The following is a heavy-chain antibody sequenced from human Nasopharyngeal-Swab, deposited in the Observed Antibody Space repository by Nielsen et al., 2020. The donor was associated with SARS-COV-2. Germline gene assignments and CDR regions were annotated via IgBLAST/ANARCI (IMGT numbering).Heavy chain of an antibody. CDR1: GYTFTSYA. D-gene: IGHD3-22*01. V-gene: IGHV1-3*01. Sequence: ASVKVSCKASGYTFTSYAMHWVRQAPGQRLEWMGWINAGNGNTKYSQKFQGRVTITRDTSASTAYMELSSLRSEDTAVYYCARSTYHYDSSGYSFDYWGQGTLVTVSS. J-gene: IGHJ4*02. CDR3: ARSTYHYDSSGYSFDY. CDR2: INAGNGNT.